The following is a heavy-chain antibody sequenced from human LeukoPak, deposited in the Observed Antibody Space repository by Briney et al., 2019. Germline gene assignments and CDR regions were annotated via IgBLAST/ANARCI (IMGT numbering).Heavy chain of an antibody. CDR2: ISSSGSTI. J-gene: IGHJ6*04. CDR3: ARDGTPNYSTGWVYMDV. D-gene: IGHD6-25*01. Sequence: GGSLRLSCAASGFTFSSYEMNWVRQAPGKGLEWVSYISSSGSTIYYADSVKGRFTISRDNAKNSLYLQMNSLRAEDTAVYYCARDGTPNYSTGWVYMDVWGNGTTVTISS. V-gene: IGHV3-48*03. CDR1: GFTFSSYE.